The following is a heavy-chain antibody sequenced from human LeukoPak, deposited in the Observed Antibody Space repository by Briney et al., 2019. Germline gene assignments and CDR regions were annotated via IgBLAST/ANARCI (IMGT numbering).Heavy chain of an antibody. CDR2: INPNSGGT. CDR1: GYTFTGYY. D-gene: IGHD3-16*02. Sequence: GASVKVSCKASGYTFTGYYMHWVRQAPGQGLEWMGWINPNSGGTNYAQKFQGRVTMTRDTSISTAYMELSRLRSDDTAVYYCAREGVIAMGAFDIWGQGTMVTVSS. J-gene: IGHJ3*02. V-gene: IGHV1-2*02. CDR3: AREGVIAMGAFDI.